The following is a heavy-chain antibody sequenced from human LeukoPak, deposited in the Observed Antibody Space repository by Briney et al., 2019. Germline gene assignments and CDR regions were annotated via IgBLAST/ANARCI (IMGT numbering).Heavy chain of an antibody. J-gene: IGHJ4*02. CDR2: IYHSGNT. V-gene: IGHV4-39*07. Sequence: SETLSLTCTVSGGSISSGSYYWSWIRQPAGKGLEWIGIIYHSGNTYYNPSLKSRVTISVDTSKNQFSLKLNSVTAADTAVYYCARKGGPAAPFDYWGPGTLVTVSS. D-gene: IGHD2-2*01. CDR3: ARKGGPAAPFDY. CDR1: GGSISSGSYY.